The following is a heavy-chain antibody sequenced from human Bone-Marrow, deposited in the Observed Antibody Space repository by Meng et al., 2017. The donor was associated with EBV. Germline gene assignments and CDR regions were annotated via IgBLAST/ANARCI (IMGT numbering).Heavy chain of an antibody. J-gene: IGHJ5*02. CDR1: EGTFSSYA. Sequence: QVCKSGAEVKKPGSTGRVSCKDSEGTFSSYAISWVRQAPGQGLEWMGGIIPIFGTANYAQKFQGRVTITADESTSTAYMELSSLRSEDTAVYYCARVCSVPAAPETDNWFDPWGQGTLVTVSS. D-gene: IGHD2-2*01. CDR2: IIPIFGTA. CDR3: ARVCSVPAAPETDNWFDP. V-gene: IGHV1-69*01.